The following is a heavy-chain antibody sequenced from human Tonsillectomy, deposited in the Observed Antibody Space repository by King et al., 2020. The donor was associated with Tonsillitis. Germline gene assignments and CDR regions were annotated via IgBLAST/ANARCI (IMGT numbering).Heavy chain of an antibody. CDR2: TSYDGSNK. J-gene: IGHJ4*02. Sequence: VQLVESGGGVVQPGRSLRLSCAASGFTFSSYGMHWVRQAPGKGLEWVAVTSYDGSNKYYADSVKGRFTISRDNSKNTLYLQMNSLRAEDTAVYYCAKDGAVAGKTFDYWGQGTLVTVSS. CDR3: AKDGAVAGKTFDY. V-gene: IGHV3-30*18. D-gene: IGHD6-19*01. CDR1: GFTFSSYG.